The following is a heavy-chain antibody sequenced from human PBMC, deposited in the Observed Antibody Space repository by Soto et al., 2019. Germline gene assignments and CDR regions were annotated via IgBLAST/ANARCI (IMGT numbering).Heavy chain of an antibody. CDR2: IYYSGST. CDR1: GGSISSYY. V-gene: IGHV4-59*08. Sequence: PSETLSLTCTVSGGSISSYYWSWIRQPPGKGLEWIGYIYYSGSTNYNPSLKSRVTISVDTSKNQFSLKLNSVTAADTAVYYCARPDSSSWAASFDSWGQGILVTAPQ. D-gene: IGHD6-13*01. J-gene: IGHJ4*02. CDR3: ARPDSSSWAASFDS.